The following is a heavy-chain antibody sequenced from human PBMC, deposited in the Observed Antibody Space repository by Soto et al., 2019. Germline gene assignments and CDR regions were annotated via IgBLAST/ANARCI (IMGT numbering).Heavy chain of an antibody. CDR3: ARVTTVPTGYYYYYGMDV. CDR1: GGSISSGGYY. V-gene: IGHV4-31*03. CDR2: IYYSGST. Sequence: QVQLQESGPGLVKPSQTLSLTCTVSGGSISSGGYYWSWIRQHPGKGLEWIGYIYYSGSTYYNPSLERRVTISVDSSKNQLSLRLSSVPAADTAVYFCARVTTVPTGYYYYYGMDVWGQGTTVTVSS. D-gene: IGHD4-17*01. J-gene: IGHJ6*02.